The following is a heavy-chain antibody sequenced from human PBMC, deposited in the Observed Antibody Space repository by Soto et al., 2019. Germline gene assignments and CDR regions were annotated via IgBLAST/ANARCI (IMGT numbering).Heavy chain of an antibody. V-gene: IGHV3-33*01. Sequence: QVQLVESGGGVVQPGRSLRLSCAASGFTFISYGMHWVRQAPGKGLEWVAVIWYDGSNKYYADSVKGRFTISRDNSKNTLYLQMNSLRAEDTAVYYCAREAFQEPFFDYWCQGTLVTVSS. CDR1: GFTFISYG. D-gene: IGHD1-26*01. CDR3: AREAFQEPFFDY. J-gene: IGHJ4*02. CDR2: IWYDGSNK.